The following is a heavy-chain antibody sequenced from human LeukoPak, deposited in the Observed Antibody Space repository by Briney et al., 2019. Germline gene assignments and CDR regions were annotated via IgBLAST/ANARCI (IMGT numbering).Heavy chain of an antibody. J-gene: IGHJ4*02. V-gene: IGHV3-23*01. Sequence: GGSLRLSCAASGFTFISYGMSWVRQAPGKGLEWVSAISASGGNTYYADSVKGRFTISRDNSKNTLYLQMNSLRAEDTAVYYCAKSGYNRFDYWGQGTLVTVSS. CDR2: ISASGGNT. CDR1: GFTFISYG. D-gene: IGHD5-24*01. CDR3: AKSGYNRFDY.